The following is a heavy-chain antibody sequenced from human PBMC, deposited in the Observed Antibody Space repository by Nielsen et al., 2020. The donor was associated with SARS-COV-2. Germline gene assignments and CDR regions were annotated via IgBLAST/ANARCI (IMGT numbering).Heavy chain of an antibody. Sequence: SETLSLTCAVYGGSFSGYYWSWIRQPPGKGLEWIGSIYYSGSTYYNPSLKSRVTISVDTSKNQFSLKLSSVTAADTAVYYCAGSQTYYYDSSGYGYWGQGTLVTVSS. CDR3: AGSQTYYYDSSGYGY. D-gene: IGHD3-22*01. V-gene: IGHV4-34*01. CDR2: IYYSGST. CDR1: GGSFSGYY. J-gene: IGHJ4*02.